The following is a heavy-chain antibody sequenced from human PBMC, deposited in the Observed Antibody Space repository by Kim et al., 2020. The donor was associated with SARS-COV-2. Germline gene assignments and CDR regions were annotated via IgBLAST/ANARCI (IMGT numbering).Heavy chain of an antibody. CDR1: GFTFSSYW. CDR2: IKQDGSEK. D-gene: IGHD4-17*01. V-gene: IGHV3-7*03. J-gene: IGHJ5*02. Sequence: GGSLRLSCAASGFTFSSYWMSWVRQAPGKGLEWVANIKQDGSEKYYVDSVKGRFTISRDNAKNSLYLQMNSLRAEDTAVYYCARDMYGDYWGHWFDPWGQGTLVTVSS. CDR3: ARDMYGDYWGHWFDP.